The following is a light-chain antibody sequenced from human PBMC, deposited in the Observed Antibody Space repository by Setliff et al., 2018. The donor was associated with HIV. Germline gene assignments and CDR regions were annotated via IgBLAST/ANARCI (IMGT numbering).Light chain of an antibody. CDR1: SSDVGGYNY. CDR2: EVS. V-gene: IGLV2-14*01. J-gene: IGLJ1*01. CDR3: SSYTSTSTPLYV. Sequence: QSVLTQPASVSGSPGQSITISCTGTSSDVGGYNYVSWYQQHPGKVPKLMIYEVSNRPSGVSNRFSASKSGNTASLTISGLQAEDEVDYYCSSYTSTSTPLYVFGTGTKVTVL.